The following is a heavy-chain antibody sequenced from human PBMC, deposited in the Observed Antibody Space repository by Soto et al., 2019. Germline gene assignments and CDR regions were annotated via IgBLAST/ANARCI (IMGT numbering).Heavy chain of an antibody. D-gene: IGHD6-13*01. CDR2: INAGNGNT. J-gene: IGHJ4*02. CDR1: GYSFTSYA. Sequence: VASEKVSCKASGYSFTSYAMHWMRQAPGQRLEGMGWINAGNGNTKYSQKFQGRVTITRDTSASTVSMELSSLRSEDTAVYYCARDSPLLDSSSWYHPGFDYWGQGTLVTVSS. CDR3: ARDSPLLDSSSWYHPGFDY. V-gene: IGHV1-3*01.